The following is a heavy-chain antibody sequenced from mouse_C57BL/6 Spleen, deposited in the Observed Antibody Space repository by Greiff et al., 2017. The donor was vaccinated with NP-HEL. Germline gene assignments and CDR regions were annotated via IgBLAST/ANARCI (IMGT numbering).Heavy chain of an antibody. D-gene: IGHD3-2*02. CDR1: GFSLTSYG. J-gene: IGHJ2*01. CDR3: ARVTAQATFDY. Sequence: VQLQQSGPGLVQPSQSLSITCTVSGFSLTSYGVHWVRQSPGKGLEWLGVIWRGGSTDYNAAFISRLSISKDNSKSQVFFKMNSLQADDTAIYYCARVTAQATFDYWGQGTTLTVSS. V-gene: IGHV2-2*01. CDR2: IWRGGST.